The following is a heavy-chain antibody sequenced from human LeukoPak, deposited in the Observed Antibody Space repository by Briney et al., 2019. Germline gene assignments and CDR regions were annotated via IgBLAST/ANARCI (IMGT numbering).Heavy chain of an antibody. D-gene: IGHD3-22*01. V-gene: IGHV7-4-1*02. J-gene: IGHJ4*02. CDR2: INTNTGNP. Sequence: ASVKVSCTASGYTFTNFAMNWVRQAPGQGLEWMGWINTNTGNPTYAQGFTGRFVFSLDTSVSTAYLQISSLKAEDTAVYYCARDPYHYYDSSGYYGDYWGQGTLVTVSS. CDR3: ARDPYHYYDSSGYYGDY. CDR1: GYTFTNFA.